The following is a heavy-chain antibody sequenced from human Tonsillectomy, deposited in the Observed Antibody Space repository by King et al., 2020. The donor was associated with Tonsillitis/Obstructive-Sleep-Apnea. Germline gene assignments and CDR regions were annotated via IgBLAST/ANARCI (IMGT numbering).Heavy chain of an antibody. CDR3: ARDSNWGSSGAFDI. Sequence: VQLVESGGGVVQPGRSLRLSCAASGFTFSSYGMHWVRQAPGKGLEWVAVIWYDGSNKYYADSVKGRFTISRDNSKNTLYLQMNSLRAEDTAVYYCARDSNWGSSGAFDIWGQGTMVTVSS. D-gene: IGHD7-27*01. CDR2: IWYDGSNK. J-gene: IGHJ3*02. CDR1: GFTFSSYG. V-gene: IGHV3-33*01.